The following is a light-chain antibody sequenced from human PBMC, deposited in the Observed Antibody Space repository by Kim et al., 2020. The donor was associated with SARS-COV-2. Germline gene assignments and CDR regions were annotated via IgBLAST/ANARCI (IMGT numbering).Light chain of an antibody. CDR2: EDN. J-gene: IGLJ2*01. V-gene: IGLV6-57*03. Sequence: KTVTISCTRSSGSIASNYVQWYQQRPGSAPTTVIYEDNQRPSGVPDRFPGSIDSSSNSASLTISGLKTEDEADYYCQSYDSSNHRVFGGGTQLTVL. CDR3: QSYDSSNHRV. CDR1: SGSIASNY.